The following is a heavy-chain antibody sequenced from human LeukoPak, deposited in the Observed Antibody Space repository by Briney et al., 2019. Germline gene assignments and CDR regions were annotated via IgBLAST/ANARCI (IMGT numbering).Heavy chain of an antibody. V-gene: IGHV3-23*01. CDR3: ARVGXPXXXALNWLDS. CDR1: GFTFSNYA. CDR2: ISGNGRST. J-gene: IGHJ5*01. Sequence: HPGGSLRLSCAASGFTFSNYAMNWLRQAPGKGLEWVSGISGNGRSTYYTDSVKGRFTISRDNSNNTLFLQMNSLSLEDTALYHCARVGXPXXXALNWLDSWGXGTVITVS.